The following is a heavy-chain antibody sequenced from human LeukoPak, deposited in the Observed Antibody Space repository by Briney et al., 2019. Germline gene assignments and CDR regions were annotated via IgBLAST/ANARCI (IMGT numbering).Heavy chain of an antibody. V-gene: IGHV4-59*01. CDR1: GGSISSYY. CDR2: IYYSGST. CDR3: ARGLPNDDAFDI. J-gene: IGHJ3*02. Sequence: NPSEILSLTCTVSGGSISSYYWSWIRQPPGKGLEWIGYIYYSGSTNYNPSLKSRVTISVDTSKNQFSLKLSSVTAADTAVYYCARGLPNDDAFDIWGQGTMVTVSS. D-gene: IGHD2-2*01.